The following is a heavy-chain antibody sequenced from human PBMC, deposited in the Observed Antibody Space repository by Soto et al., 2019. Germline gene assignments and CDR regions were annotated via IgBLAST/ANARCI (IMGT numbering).Heavy chain of an antibody. CDR3: ASPTKPLYYYYGMDV. Sequence: QVQLVQSGAEVKKPGSSVKVSCKASGGTFSSYAISWVREAPGQGLEWMGGIIPIFGTANYAQKFQGRVTITADESTSTAYMELSSLRSEDTAVYYYASPTKPLYYYYGMDVWGQGTTVTVSS. V-gene: IGHV1-69*12. CDR2: IIPIFGTA. J-gene: IGHJ6*02. CDR1: GGTFSSYA. D-gene: IGHD1-1*01.